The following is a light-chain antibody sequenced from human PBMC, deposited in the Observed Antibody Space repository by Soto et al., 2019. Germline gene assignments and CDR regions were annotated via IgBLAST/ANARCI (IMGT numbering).Light chain of an antibody. CDR3: QQYDNLPST. J-gene: IGKJ2*01. V-gene: IGKV1-33*01. CDR1: QDIANY. Sequence: DIQMTQSPSSLSASVGDRVTITCQASQDIANYLSWHQHKPGKAPRLLIHEASNLETGVPARFSGSGSGTDFAFTITSLQPDDIGTYYCQQYDNLPSTFGQGTKLEIK. CDR2: EAS.